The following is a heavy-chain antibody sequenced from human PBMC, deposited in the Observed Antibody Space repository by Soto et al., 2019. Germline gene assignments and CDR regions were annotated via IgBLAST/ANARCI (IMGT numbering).Heavy chain of an antibody. CDR3: ASGWFGEFVYYFDY. CDR1: GYTFTSYG. J-gene: IGHJ4*02. Sequence: QVQLVQSGAEVKKPGASVKVSCKASGYTFTSYGISWVRQAPGQGLEWMGWISVYNGNTNYAQKLQGRVTMTTDTSTSTAYMELKSLRSDDPAVYYCASGWFGEFVYYFDYWCQGTLVTVSS. V-gene: IGHV1-18*01. D-gene: IGHD3-10*01. CDR2: ISVYNGNT.